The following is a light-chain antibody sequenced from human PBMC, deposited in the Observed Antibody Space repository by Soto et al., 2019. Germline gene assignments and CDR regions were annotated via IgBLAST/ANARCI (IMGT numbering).Light chain of an antibody. V-gene: IGKV1-39*01. CDR1: QSIRRY. Sequence: DIQMTQSPSSLSASVGDRVTITCRASQSIRRYLNWYKQKPGKAPELLIYAASSLQFGVPSRFSGSGSGTDFTLTITSLQPEDFATYYCQQSYRIPPTFGGGTKVEIK. CDR3: QQSYRIPPT. CDR2: AAS. J-gene: IGKJ4*01.